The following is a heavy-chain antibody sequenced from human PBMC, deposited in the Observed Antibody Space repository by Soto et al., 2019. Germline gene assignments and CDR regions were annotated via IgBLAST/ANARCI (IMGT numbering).Heavy chain of an antibody. CDR1: GGTFSSYA. V-gene: IGHV1-69*01. D-gene: IGHD2-15*01. CDR3: AEGYCSGGSCYSLFDS. J-gene: IGHJ4*02. Sequence: QVQLVQSGAEVKKPGSSVKVSCKASGGTFSSYAISWVRQAPGQGLEWMGGIIPIFGTANYEQKFQGRVTITADESTSTAYMELSSLRSEDTAVYYCAEGYCSGGSCYSLFDSWGQGTLVTVSS. CDR2: IIPIFGTA.